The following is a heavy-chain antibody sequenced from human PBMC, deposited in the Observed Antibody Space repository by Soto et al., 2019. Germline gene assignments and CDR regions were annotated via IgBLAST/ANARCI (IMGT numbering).Heavy chain of an antibody. CDR3: ARLQKGSPSAWFDP. J-gene: IGHJ5*02. CDR1: GGSISSGDYY. CDR2: IYYSGST. V-gene: IGHV4-30-4*01. Sequence: SETLSLPCTVSGGSISSGDYYWSWIRQPPGKGLEWIGYIYYSGSTYYNPSLKSRVTISVDTSKNQFSLKLSSVTAADTAVYYCARLQKGSPSAWFDPWGQGTLVTVSS. D-gene: IGHD1-26*01.